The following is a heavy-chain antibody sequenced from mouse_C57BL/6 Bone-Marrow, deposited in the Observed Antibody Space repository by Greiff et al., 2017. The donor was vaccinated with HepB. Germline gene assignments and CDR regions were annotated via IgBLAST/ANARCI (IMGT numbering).Heavy chain of an antibody. J-gene: IGHJ3*01. D-gene: IGHD1-1*01. CDR2: IDPENGDT. CDR1: GFNIKDDY. Sequence: EVKLVESGAELVRPGASVKLSCTASGFNIKDDYMHWVKQRPEQGLEWIGWIDPENGDTEYASKFQGKATITADTSSNTAYLQLSSLTSEDTAVYYCTTGGYYGSRAYWGQGTLVTVSA. V-gene: IGHV14-4*01. CDR3: TTGGYYGSRAY.